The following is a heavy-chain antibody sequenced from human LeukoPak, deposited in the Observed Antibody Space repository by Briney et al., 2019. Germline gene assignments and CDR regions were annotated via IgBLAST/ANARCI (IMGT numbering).Heavy chain of an antibody. CDR1: GFTFSSYW. V-gene: IGHV3-74*01. J-gene: IGHJ4*02. D-gene: IGHD3-16*01. CDR3: ARSYGRAEFDY. Sequence: GGSLRLSCAASGFTFSSYWMHWVRQAPGKGLVWVSGINSDGSSTSYADSVKGRFTISRDKAKNTLYLQMNSLRAEDTAVYYCARSYGRAEFDYWGQGTLLTVSS. CDR2: INSDGSST.